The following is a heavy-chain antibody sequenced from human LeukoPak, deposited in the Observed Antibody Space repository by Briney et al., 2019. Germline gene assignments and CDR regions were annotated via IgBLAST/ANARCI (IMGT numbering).Heavy chain of an antibody. Sequence: PSETLSLTCAVYGGSFSGYYWSWIRQPPGKGLEWIGEINHSGSTNYNPSLKSRVTISVDTSKNQFSLKLSSVTAADTAVYYCARQMREGIAVAVTELWGQGTLVTVSS. D-gene: IGHD6-19*01. V-gene: IGHV4-34*01. J-gene: IGHJ4*02. CDR2: INHSGST. CDR1: GGSFSGYY. CDR3: ARQMREGIAVAVTEL.